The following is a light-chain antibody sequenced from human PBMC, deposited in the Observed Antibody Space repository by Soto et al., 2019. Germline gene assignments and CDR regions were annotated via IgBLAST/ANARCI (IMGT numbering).Light chain of an antibody. CDR2: GAS. Sequence: EIVLTQSPRTLSLSPGETATLSCRASQSVASTYLAWYQHTPGQAPRLLIYGASSRASGIPDRFSGSGSGTDFTLTISSLEPEDFAVYYCHQRQYWPPITFGQGTRLEIK. CDR3: HQRQYWPPIT. V-gene: IGKV3D-20*02. CDR1: QSVASTY. J-gene: IGKJ5*01.